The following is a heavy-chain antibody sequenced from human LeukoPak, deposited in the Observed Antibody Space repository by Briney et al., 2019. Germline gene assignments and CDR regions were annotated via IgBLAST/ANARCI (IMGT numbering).Heavy chain of an antibody. D-gene: IGHD2-15*01. CDR3: AKCRSLSSTSATNY. V-gene: IGHV3-23*01. Sequence: HPGGSLRLSCAASGFTFSSYGMHWVRQAPGKGLEWVSVISGSDTSTYYADSVKGRFTISRDNSKNTLYLQMNSLRAEDMAVYYCAKCRSLSSTSATNYWGQGTLVTVSS. CDR1: GFTFSSYG. J-gene: IGHJ4*02. CDR2: ISGSDTST.